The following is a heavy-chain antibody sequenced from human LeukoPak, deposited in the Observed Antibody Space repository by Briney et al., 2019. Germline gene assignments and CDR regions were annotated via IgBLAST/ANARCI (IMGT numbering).Heavy chain of an antibody. CDR1: GFTFSTNA. D-gene: IGHD4-23*01. Sequence: PGGSLRLSCAASGFTFSTNAMSWVRQAPGKGLEWVSGISGSGGSTYYADSVEGRFTISRDISKNTLYLQMNTLRTEDTAVYYCAKGGMVGTSGLFDYWGQGTLVTVSS. CDR2: ISGSGGST. V-gene: IGHV3-23*01. CDR3: AKGGMVGTSGLFDY. J-gene: IGHJ4*02.